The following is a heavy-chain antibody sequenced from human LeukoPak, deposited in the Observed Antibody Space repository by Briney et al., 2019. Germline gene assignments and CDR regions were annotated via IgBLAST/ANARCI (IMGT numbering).Heavy chain of an antibody. J-gene: IGHJ4*02. CDR2: IIPIFGTA. CDR1: GGTFSSYA. D-gene: IGHD4-17*01. V-gene: IGHV1-69*01. CDR3: ASPHVYGDYTLDY. Sequence: ASVTVSCKASGGTFSSYAISWVRQAPGQGLEWMGGIIPIFGTANYAQKFQGRVTTTADDSTSTAYMELSSLRSEDTAVYYCASPHVYGDYTLDYWGQGTLVTVSS.